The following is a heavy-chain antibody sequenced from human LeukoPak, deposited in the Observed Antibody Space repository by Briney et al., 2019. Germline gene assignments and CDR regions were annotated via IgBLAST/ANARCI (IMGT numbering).Heavy chain of an antibody. Sequence: GGSLRLSCAASGFTFSSYWMSWVRQAPGKGLEWVANIKQDGSEKYYVDSVKGRFTISRDNVKNSLYLQMNSLRAEDTAVYYCARDYYYDSSGYYYEPEYFQHWGQGTLVTVSS. CDR2: IKQDGSEK. V-gene: IGHV3-7*01. J-gene: IGHJ1*01. CDR1: GFTFSSYW. CDR3: ARDYYYDSSGYYYEPEYFQH. D-gene: IGHD3-22*01.